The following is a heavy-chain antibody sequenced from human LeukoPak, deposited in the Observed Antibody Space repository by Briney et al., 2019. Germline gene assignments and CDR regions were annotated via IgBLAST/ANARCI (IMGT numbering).Heavy chain of an antibody. CDR3: ASSLEGYCSGGSCPYYYYYGMDV. CDR2: ISGSGGST. Sequence: PGGSLRLSCAASGFTFSSYAMSWVRQAPGKGLEWVSAISGSGGSTYYADSVKGRFTISRDNSKNTLYLQMNSLRAEDTAVYYCASSLEGYCSGGSCPYYYYYGMDVWGQGTTVTVSS. D-gene: IGHD2-15*01. J-gene: IGHJ6*02. V-gene: IGHV3-23*01. CDR1: GFTFSSYA.